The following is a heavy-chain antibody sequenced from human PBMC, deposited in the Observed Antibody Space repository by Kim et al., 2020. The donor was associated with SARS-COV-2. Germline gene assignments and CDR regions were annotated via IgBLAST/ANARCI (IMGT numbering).Heavy chain of an antibody. V-gene: IGHV4-30-2*04. D-gene: IGHD3-9*01. Sequence: PSLKSRVTISVDTSKNQFSLKLSSVTAADTAVYYCARLDILTGFYYFDYWGQGTLVTGSS. J-gene: IGHJ4*02. CDR3: ARLDILTGFYYFDY.